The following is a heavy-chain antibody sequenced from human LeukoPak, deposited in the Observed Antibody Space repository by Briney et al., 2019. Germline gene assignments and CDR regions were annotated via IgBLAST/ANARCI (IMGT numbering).Heavy chain of an antibody. Sequence: ASVKVSCKASGGTFSSYAISWVRQAPGQGLEWMGRIIPILGIANYAQKFQGRVTITADKSTSTAYMELSSLRSEDTAVYYCARGSGYLNFDHWGQGTLVTVSS. J-gene: IGHJ4*02. CDR2: IIPILGIA. V-gene: IGHV1-69*04. CDR3: ARGSGYLNFDH. CDR1: GGTFSSYA. D-gene: IGHD3-3*01.